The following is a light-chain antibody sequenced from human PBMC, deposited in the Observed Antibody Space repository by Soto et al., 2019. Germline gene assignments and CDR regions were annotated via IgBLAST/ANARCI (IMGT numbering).Light chain of an antibody. CDR2: GNS. V-gene: IGLV1-40*01. Sequence: QSALTQPPSVSGAPGQRVTNSCTGSSSNIGAGYDVHWYQQLPGTAPKLLIYGNSNRPSGVPDRFSGSKSGTSASLAITGLQAEDEADYYCQSYDSSLSGSKVFGGGTQLTVL. CDR3: QSYDSSLSGSKV. CDR1: SSNIGAGYD. J-gene: IGLJ3*02.